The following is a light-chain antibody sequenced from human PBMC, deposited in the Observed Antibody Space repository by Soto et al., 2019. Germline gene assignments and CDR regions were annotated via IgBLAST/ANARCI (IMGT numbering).Light chain of an antibody. V-gene: IGLV2-14*01. CDR2: QVT. CDR3: ISYTSGGTVV. J-gene: IGLJ2*01. CDR1: NSDVGGYNY. Sequence: QSALTQPASVSGSPGQSLTISCTGTNSDVGGYNYVSWCQQHPGKPPKLVIYQVTNRPSGVSDRFSGSKSGSTASLTISGLQAEDEADYYCISYTSGGTVVFGGGTKLTVL.